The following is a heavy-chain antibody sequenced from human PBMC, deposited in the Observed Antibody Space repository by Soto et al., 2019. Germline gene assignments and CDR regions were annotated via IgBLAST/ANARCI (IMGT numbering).Heavy chain of an antibody. Sequence: SVKVSCKASGGTFSSYTISWVRQAPGQGLEWMGRIIPILGIANYAQKFQGRVTITADKSTSTAYMELSSLRFEDTAVYYCARDFFGVPPYYYYYGMDVWGQGTTVTVSS. V-gene: IGHV1-69*04. CDR1: GGTFSSYT. J-gene: IGHJ6*02. CDR2: IIPILGIA. D-gene: IGHD3-3*01. CDR3: ARDFFGVPPYYYYYGMDV.